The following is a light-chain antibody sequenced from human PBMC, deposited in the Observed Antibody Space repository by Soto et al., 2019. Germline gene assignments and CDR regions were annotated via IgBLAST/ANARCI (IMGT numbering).Light chain of an antibody. CDR2: GTS. Sequence: EIVLTQSPGTLSLSTGERATLSCRASQSVSSSYLAWYQQKPGQAPRLLIYGTSSKATAIPDRFSGSGSGTDFTLTISRLEPEDFAVYYCQQYGSSSLTFGQRTKVEIK. CDR3: QQYGSSSLT. J-gene: IGKJ1*01. CDR1: QSVSSSY. V-gene: IGKV3-20*01.